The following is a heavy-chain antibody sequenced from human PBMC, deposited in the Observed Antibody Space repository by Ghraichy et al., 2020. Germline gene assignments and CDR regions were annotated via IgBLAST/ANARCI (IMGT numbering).Heavy chain of an antibody. V-gene: IGHV4-34*01. Sequence: ESLNISCAVYGGSFSGYYWSWIRQPPGKGLEWIGEINHSGSTNYNPSLKSRVTISVDTSKNQFSLKLSSVSAADTAVYYCARIEDCSSTSCYSEYNWFDPWGQGTLVTVSS. CDR2: INHSGST. D-gene: IGHD2-2*01. J-gene: IGHJ5*02. CDR3: ARIEDCSSTSCYSEYNWFDP. CDR1: GGSFSGYY.